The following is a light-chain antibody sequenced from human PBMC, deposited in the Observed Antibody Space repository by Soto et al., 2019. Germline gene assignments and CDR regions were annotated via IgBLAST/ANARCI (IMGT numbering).Light chain of an antibody. V-gene: IGKV3-15*01. CDR1: QSVSSN. CDR3: QQYNNCPWT. Sequence: EIVMTQSPATLSVSPGERATLSCRASQSVSSNLAWYQQKPGQAPRLLIYGASTRATGIPARFSGSGSGTEFTLNISSLQSEDFAVYYCQQYNNCPWTFGQGTKVEIQ. J-gene: IGKJ1*01. CDR2: GAS.